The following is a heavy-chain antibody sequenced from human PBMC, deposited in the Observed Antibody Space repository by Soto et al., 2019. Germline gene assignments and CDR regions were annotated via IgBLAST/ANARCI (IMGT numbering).Heavy chain of an antibody. CDR3: ARGRLRISHSNYVRLGGMDV. V-gene: IGHV3-33*01. J-gene: IGHJ6*02. CDR1: GFTFSSYG. CDR2: IWYDGSNK. D-gene: IGHD4-4*01. Sequence: QVQLVESGGGVVQPGRSLRLSCAASGFTFSSYGMHWVRQAPGKGLEWVAVIWYDGSNKYYADSVKGRFTISRDNSKNTLYLQMNSLRAEDTAVYYCARGRLRISHSNYVRLGGMDVWDQGTTVTVSS.